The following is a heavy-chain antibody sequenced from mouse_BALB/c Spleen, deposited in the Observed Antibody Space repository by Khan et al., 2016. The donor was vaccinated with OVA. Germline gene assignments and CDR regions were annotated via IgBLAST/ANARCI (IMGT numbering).Heavy chain of an antibody. V-gene: IGHV5-6*01. CDR2: ISSGGSYT. Sequence: EVGLVESGGDLVKPEGSLKLSCAASGFTFSTYGMSWVRQTPDKRLEWVATISSGGSYTYYPDGVQGRFTISRDNAKNTLYLQMSSLKSEDTAMFYCARLAYYYDSEGFAYWGQGTLVTVSA. CDR3: ARLAYYYDSEGFAY. J-gene: IGHJ3*01. CDR1: GFTFSTYG. D-gene: IGHD1-1*01.